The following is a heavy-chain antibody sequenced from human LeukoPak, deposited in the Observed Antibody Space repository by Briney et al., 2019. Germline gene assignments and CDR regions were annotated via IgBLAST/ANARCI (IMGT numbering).Heavy chain of an antibody. Sequence: GGSLRLSCAASGCTFSDYYMSWIRQAPGKGLEWVSYISSSGSTIYYADSVKGRFTISRDNAKNSLYLQMNILRAEDTAVYYCAMLRYFDSPIDYWGQGTLVTVSS. CDR3: AMLRYFDSPIDY. D-gene: IGHD3-9*01. CDR1: GCTFSDYY. J-gene: IGHJ4*02. CDR2: ISSSGSTI. V-gene: IGHV3-11*01.